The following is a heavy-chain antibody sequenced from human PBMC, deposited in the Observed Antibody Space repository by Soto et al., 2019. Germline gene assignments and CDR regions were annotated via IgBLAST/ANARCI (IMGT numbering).Heavy chain of an antibody. Sequence: GESLKISCKGSGYTFSKYWIGWVRQTPGKGLEWMGMIYPGDSDARYSPSFEGQVTFSAYKSISTAYLQWSSLKASDTAIYYCARQGGEYNTMSDYWGQGTLVTVSS. CDR3: ARQGGEYNTMSDY. V-gene: IGHV5-51*01. CDR2: IYPGDSDA. J-gene: IGHJ4*02. CDR1: GYTFSKYW. D-gene: IGHD3-10*01.